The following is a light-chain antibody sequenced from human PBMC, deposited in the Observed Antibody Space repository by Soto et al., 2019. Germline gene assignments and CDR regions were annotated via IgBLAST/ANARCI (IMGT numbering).Light chain of an antibody. Sequence: QSALTQPASVSGSPGQSITISCTGTSSDVGGYNYASWYQQHPGKAPKLMIYEVTNRPSGVSNRFSGSKSGNTASLTISGLQADDEADYYCSSYTSSITYVFGTGTKVTVL. V-gene: IGLV2-14*01. J-gene: IGLJ1*01. CDR3: SSYTSSITYV. CDR1: SSDVGGYNY. CDR2: EVT.